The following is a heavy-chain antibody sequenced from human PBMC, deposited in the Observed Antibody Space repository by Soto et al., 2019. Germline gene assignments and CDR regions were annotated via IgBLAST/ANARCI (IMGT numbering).Heavy chain of an antibody. CDR3: ARIAVAGTDPYYYCYGMDV. CDR2: ISSSSSYI. V-gene: IGHV3-21*01. J-gene: IGHJ6*02. CDR1: GLTFSSYS. Sequence: PGGSLRLSCAVSGLTFSSYSMNWVRQAPGKGLEWVSSISSSSSYIYYADSVKGRFTISRDNAKNSLYLQMNSLRAEDTAVYYCARIAVAGTDPYYYCYGMDVWGQGTTVTVSS. D-gene: IGHD6-19*01.